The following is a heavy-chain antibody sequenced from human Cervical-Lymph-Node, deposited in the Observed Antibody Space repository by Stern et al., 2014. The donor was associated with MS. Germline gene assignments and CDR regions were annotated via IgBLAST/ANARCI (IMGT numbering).Heavy chain of an antibody. CDR2: ISYDGSHK. V-gene: IGHV3-30*18. Sequence: VQLVESGGGVVQPGRSLRLSCAASGFTFSSYGMHWVRQAPGQGLEWVAVISYDGSHKYYADSVKGRFTISRDISKNTLYLQMNSLRAEDTAVYFCAKDVAHLGYSDYWGQGTLVTVSS. D-gene: IGHD3-16*02. J-gene: IGHJ4*02. CDR3: AKDVAHLGYSDY. CDR1: GFTFSSYG.